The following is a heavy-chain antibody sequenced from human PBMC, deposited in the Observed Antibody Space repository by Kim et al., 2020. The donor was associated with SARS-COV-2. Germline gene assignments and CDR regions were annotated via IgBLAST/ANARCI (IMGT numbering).Heavy chain of an antibody. CDR2: IYYSGST. D-gene: IGHD2-21*02. V-gene: IGHV4-39*07. CDR3: ARYTVVTPYDAFDI. CDR1: GGSISSSSYY. Sequence: SETLSLTCTVSGGSISSSSYYWGWIRQPPGKGLEWIGSIYYSGSTYYNPSLKSRVTISVDTSKNQFSLKLSSVTAADTAVYYCARYTVVTPYDAFDIWGQGTMVTVSS. J-gene: IGHJ3*02.